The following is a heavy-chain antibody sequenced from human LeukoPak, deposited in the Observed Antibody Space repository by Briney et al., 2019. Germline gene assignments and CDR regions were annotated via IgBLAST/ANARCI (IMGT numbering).Heavy chain of an antibody. D-gene: IGHD5-18*01. J-gene: IGHJ4*02. V-gene: IGHV4-34*01. Sequence: PSETLSLACAVYGGSFSGYYWSWIRQLPGKGLEWIGEINHSGSTNYNPSLKSRVTISVDTSKNQFSLRLSSVTAADTAVYYCASGRVTPYYWGQGTLVTVSS. CDR1: GGSFSGYY. CDR2: INHSGST. CDR3: ASGRVTPYY.